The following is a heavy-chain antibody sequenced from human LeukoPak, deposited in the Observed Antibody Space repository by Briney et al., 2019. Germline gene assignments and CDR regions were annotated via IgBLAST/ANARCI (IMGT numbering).Heavy chain of an antibody. V-gene: IGHV1-46*03. CDR2: INPSGGST. Sequence: GASVKVSCKASGYTFTGYYMHWVRQAPGQGLEWMGIINPSGGSTSYAQKFQGRVTMTRDTSTSTVYMELSSLRSEDTAVYYCAREYCSGGSCYTGWFDPWGQGTLVTVSS. D-gene: IGHD2-15*01. CDR3: AREYCSGGSCYTGWFDP. CDR1: GYTFTGYY. J-gene: IGHJ5*02.